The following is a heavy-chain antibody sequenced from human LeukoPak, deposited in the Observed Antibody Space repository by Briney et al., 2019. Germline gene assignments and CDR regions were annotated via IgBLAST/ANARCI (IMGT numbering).Heavy chain of an antibody. D-gene: IGHD5-18*01. CDR2: ISSSSSYI. V-gene: IGHV3-21*01. Sequence: GGSLRLSCAASGFTFSSYSMNWVRQAPGKGLEWVSSISSSSSYIYYADSVKGRFTISRDNAKNSLYLQMNSLRAEDTAVYYCARRKIQLFYCDYWGQGTLVTVSS. J-gene: IGHJ4*02. CDR3: ARRKIQLFYCDY. CDR1: GFTFSSYS.